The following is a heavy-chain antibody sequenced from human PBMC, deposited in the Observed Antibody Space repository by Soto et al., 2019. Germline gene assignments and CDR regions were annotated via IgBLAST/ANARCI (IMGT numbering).Heavy chain of an antibody. D-gene: IGHD3-16*01. V-gene: IGHV3-48*02. Sequence: EVQLVESGGGLVQPGGSLRLSCAASGFTLSNYAVNWVRQAPGKGLEWVSYISSDSRYIYYGDSVKGRFTISRDNARNSVYLQMNSLRDEETAVYYCARIKLVEFFVINVDVSDMDVWGQGTPVTVSS. CDR2: ISSDSRYI. CDR1: GFTLSNYA. J-gene: IGHJ6*02. CDR3: ARIKLVEFFVINVDVSDMDV.